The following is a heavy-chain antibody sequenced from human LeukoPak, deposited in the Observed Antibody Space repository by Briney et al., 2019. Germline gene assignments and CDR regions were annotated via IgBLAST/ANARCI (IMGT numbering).Heavy chain of an antibody. CDR1: GFTFSDYY. Sequence: GGSLRLSCAASGFTFSDYYMSWIRQAPGKGLEWVSYISSSSSYTNYADSVKGRFTISRDNAKNSLYLQMNSLRAEDTAVYYCARDEGFEELLYGMDVWGKGTTVTVSS. V-gene: IGHV3-11*06. J-gene: IGHJ6*04. CDR2: ISSSSSYT. D-gene: IGHD3-10*01. CDR3: ARDEGFEELLYGMDV.